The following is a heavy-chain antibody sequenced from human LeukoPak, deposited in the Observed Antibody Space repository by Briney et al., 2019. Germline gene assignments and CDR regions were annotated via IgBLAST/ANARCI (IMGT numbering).Heavy chain of an antibody. CDR3: AKDRRPRLSGYFDY. CDR2: ISWNSGSI. V-gene: IGHV3-9*01. CDR1: GFTFDDYA. D-gene: IGHD3-10*01. J-gene: IGHJ4*02. Sequence: GGSLRLSCAASGFTFDDYAMHWVRQAPGKGLEWVSGISWNSGSIGYADSVKGRFTISRDNAKNSLYLQMNSLRAEDTALYYCAKDRRPRLSGYFDYWGQGTLVSVSS.